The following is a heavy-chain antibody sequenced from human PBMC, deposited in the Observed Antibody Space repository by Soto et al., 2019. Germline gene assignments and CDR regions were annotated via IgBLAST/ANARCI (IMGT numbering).Heavy chain of an antibody. CDR3: ARDFTVTTETTNYFDY. D-gene: IGHD4-17*01. CDR2: IWYDGSNK. Sequence: GGSLRLSCAASGFTFSSYGMPWVRQAPGKGLEWVAVIWYDGSNKYYADSVKGRLSISRDNSKNTLYLQMNSLRAEDTAVYYYARDFTVTTETTNYFDYWGQGTLVTVSS. CDR1: GFTFSSYG. V-gene: IGHV3-33*01. J-gene: IGHJ4*02.